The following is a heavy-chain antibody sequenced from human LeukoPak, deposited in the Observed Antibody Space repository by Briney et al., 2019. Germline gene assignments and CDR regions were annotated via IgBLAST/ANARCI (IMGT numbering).Heavy chain of an antibody. J-gene: IGHJ4*02. D-gene: IGHD5-18*01. CDR1: GYSISSGYY. CDR3: ARSWIQLWLQAPDDY. Sequence: SETLSLTCAVSGYSISSGYYWGWIRQPPGKGLEWIGSIYHSGSTYYNPSLKSRVTISVDTSKNQFSLKLSSVTAADTAVYYCARSWIQLWLQAPDDYWGQGTLVTVSS. CDR2: IYHSGST. V-gene: IGHV4-38-2*01.